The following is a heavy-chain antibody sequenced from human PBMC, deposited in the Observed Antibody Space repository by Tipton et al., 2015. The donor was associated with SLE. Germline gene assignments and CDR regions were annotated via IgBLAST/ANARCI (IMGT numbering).Heavy chain of an antibody. CDR2: VYLSGST. Sequence: TLSLTCTVSGYSISSGYYWGWIRQPPGKGLEWIGSVYLSGSTYYNPSLKSRVTISVDTSKNQFSLKLSSVTAADTAVYYCARAGEGLGYWGQGTLVTVSS. V-gene: IGHV4-38-2*02. D-gene: IGHD3-10*01. CDR3: ARAGEGLGY. CDR1: GYSISSGYY. J-gene: IGHJ4*02.